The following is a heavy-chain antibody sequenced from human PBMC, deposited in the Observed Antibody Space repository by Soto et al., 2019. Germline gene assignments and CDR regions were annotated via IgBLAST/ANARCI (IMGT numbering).Heavy chain of an antibody. J-gene: IGHJ4*02. D-gene: IGHD6-19*01. CDR1: GYTLTELS. Sequence: ASVKVSCKVSGYTLTELSMHWVRQAPGKGLEWMGGFDPEDGETIYAQKFQGRVTMTTDTSTDTAYMELRSLRSDDTAVYFCARDLMSSGWYGIDYWGQGTLVTVSS. CDR3: ARDLMSSGWYGIDY. V-gene: IGHV1-24*01. CDR2: FDPEDGET.